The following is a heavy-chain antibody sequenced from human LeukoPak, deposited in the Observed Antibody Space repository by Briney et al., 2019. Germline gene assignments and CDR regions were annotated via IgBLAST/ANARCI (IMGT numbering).Heavy chain of an antibody. J-gene: IGHJ4*02. V-gene: IGHV3-7*01. CDR2: VKPDGSEK. CDR3: ARDRGYYVFDY. D-gene: IGHD3-22*01. Sequence: GGSLRLSCAASGFTFSSYAMSWVRQAPGKGLEWVAHVKPDGSEKSYVDSVKGRFTISRDNAQNSLYLQMNSLRAEDTAVYYCARDRGYYVFDYWGQGTLVTVSS. CDR1: GFTFSSYA.